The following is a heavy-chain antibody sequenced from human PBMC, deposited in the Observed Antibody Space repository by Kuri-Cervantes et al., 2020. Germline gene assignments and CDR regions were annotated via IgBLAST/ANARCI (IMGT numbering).Heavy chain of an antibody. CDR2: IYYSGST. CDR1: GGSISSSSYY. CDR3: ARAVEMATINTGFDY. Sequence: SETLSLTCTVSGGSISSSSYYWGWIRQPPGKGLEWIGSIYYSGSTYYNPSLKSRVTISVDTSKNQFSLKLSSVTAADTAVYSCARAVEMATINTGFDYWGQGTLVTVSS. V-gene: IGHV4-39*01. D-gene: IGHD5-24*01. J-gene: IGHJ4*02.